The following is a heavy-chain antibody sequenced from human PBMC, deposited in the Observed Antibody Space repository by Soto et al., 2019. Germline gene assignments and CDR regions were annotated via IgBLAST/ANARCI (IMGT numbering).Heavy chain of an antibody. D-gene: IGHD2-15*01. V-gene: IGHV3-11*06. CDR1: AFIFGDSY. CDR3: VRGAGGGLFGY. J-gene: IGHJ4*02. CDR2: MIPGVRYP. Sequence: PAGSLTPSCAGSAFIFGDSYMSWIRQAPGKGLEWLAYMIPGVRYPAYADSVKGRFTVYTHNAKRSPCLQMTSLTAERTAINYCVRGAGGGLFGYWGQGTMVTVSS.